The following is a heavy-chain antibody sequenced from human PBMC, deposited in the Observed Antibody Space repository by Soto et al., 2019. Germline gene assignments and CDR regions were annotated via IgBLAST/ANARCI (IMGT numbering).Heavy chain of an antibody. CDR2: ISSSGSTI. CDR1: GFTFSDYY. V-gene: IGHV3-11*01. CDR3: ARDRDSSSSGLVLFDY. Sequence: PGGSLRLSCAASGFTFSDYYMSWIRQAPGKGLEWVSYISSSGSTIYYADSVKGRFTISRDNAKNSLYLQMNSLRAEDTAVYYCARDRDSSSSGLVLFDYWGQGTLVTVSS. D-gene: IGHD6-6*01. J-gene: IGHJ4*02.